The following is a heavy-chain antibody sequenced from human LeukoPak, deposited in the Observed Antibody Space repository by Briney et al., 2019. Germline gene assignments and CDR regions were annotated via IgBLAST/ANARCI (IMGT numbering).Heavy chain of an antibody. CDR3: AKDEADILTPFDY. V-gene: IGHV3-23*01. D-gene: IGHD3-9*01. Sequence: GGSLRLSCAASGFTFSSYAMSWVRQAPGKGLEWVSGISGSGGNTYYADSVKGRFTISRDNSKNTLYLQMNSLRAEDTAVYYCAKDEADILTPFDYWGQGTLVTVSS. CDR1: GFTFSSYA. J-gene: IGHJ4*02. CDR2: ISGSGGNT.